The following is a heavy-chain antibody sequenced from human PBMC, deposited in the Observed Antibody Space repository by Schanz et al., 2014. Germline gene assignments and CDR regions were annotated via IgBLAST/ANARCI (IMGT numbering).Heavy chain of an antibody. J-gene: IGHJ6*02. Sequence: MRLVESGGGLVQPGGSLRLACAASRFTFSNYWVGGVRQAPGKGLEWVAIISYDGRHKNYADSVKGRFTISRDNSKNTLHLQMNSLRAEDTAVYYCAKVWKDHRIAGRPGWSDGMDVWGQGTTVTVSS. V-gene: IGHV3-30*18. D-gene: IGHD6-6*01. CDR1: RFTFSNYW. CDR2: ISYDGRHK. CDR3: AKVWKDHRIAGRPGWSDGMDV.